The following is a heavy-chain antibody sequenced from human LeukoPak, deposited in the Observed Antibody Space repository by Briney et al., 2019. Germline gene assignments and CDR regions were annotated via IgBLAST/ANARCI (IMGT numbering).Heavy chain of an antibody. D-gene: IGHD4-17*01. J-gene: IGHJ4*02. CDR1: AAFISRGGYY. Sequence: PSETLSLTCTVYAAFISRGGYYWGWLRQPAGEGPEWIGDIYYSWSTDYHPSLKSRVTMSLDTSTNQSSLKLSSVTAADTAVYYCARVTTVTTSFHFDYWGQGTLVTVSS. V-gene: IGHV4-30-4*01. CDR3: ARVTTVTTSFHFDY. CDR2: IYYSWST.